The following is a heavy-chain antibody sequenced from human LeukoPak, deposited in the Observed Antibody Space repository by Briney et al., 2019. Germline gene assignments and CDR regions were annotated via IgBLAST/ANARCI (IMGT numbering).Heavy chain of an antibody. CDR1: GFTFSNYA. CDR3: ARDMDYRPIGSYYYGY. J-gene: IGHJ4*02. CDR2: ISYDGSNI. D-gene: IGHD3-10*01. Sequence: GGSLRLSCAASGFTFSNYAMHWVRQAPGKGLEWVAVISYDGSNIYYADSVKGRFTISRDNSMNTLYLQMNSLRAEDTAVYYCARDMDYRPIGSYYYGYWGQGTLVTVSS. V-gene: IGHV3-30*04.